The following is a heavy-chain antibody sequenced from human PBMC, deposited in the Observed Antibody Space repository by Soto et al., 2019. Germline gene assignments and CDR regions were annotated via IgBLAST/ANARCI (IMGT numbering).Heavy chain of an antibody. CDR2: LSGSGNKT. CDR3: AKALRLHFDY. D-gene: IGHD3-16*01. Sequence: GGSLRLSCAASGFSFRTYAMSWVRQAPGKGLEWVSALSGSGNKTYYADSVRGRFTISRDNSKNTLYLQMHSLRAEDTAVYYCAKALRLHFDYWGQGTVVTVSS. CDR1: GFSFRTYA. V-gene: IGHV3-23*01. J-gene: IGHJ4*02.